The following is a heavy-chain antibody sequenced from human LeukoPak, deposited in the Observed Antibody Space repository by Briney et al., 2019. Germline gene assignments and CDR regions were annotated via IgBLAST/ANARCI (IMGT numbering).Heavy chain of an antibody. Sequence: GGSLRLSCAASGFTFSSYAMHWVRQAPGKGLEWVAVISYDGSNKYYADSVKGRFTISRDNSKNTLYLQINSLRAEDTAVYYCARDSRNYGLRWFDYWGQGTLVTVSS. CDR1: GFTFSSYA. V-gene: IGHV3-30-3*01. D-gene: IGHD1-7*01. CDR3: ARDSRNYGLRWFDY. CDR2: ISYDGSNK. J-gene: IGHJ4*02.